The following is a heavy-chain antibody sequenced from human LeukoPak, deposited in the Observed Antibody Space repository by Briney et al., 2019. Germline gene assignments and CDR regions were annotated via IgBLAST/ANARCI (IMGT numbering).Heavy chain of an antibody. CDR3: AKDMFPSGSYYDKPRSPFDY. Sequence: QPGGSLRLSCAASGFTFSSYAMSWVRQAPGKGLEWVSAISGSGGSTYYADSVKGRFTISRDNSKNTLYLQMNSLRAEDTAVYYCAKDMFPSGSYYDKPRSPFDYWGQGTLVTVSS. V-gene: IGHV3-23*01. J-gene: IGHJ4*02. CDR2: ISGSGGST. D-gene: IGHD1-26*01. CDR1: GFTFSSYA.